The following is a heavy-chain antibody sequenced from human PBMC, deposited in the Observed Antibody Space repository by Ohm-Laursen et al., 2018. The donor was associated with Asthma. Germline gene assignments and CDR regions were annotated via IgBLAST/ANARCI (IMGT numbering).Heavy chain of an antibody. J-gene: IGHJ4*02. V-gene: IGHV3-53*01. CDR1: GITVSSNY. D-gene: IGHD4-23*01. CDR2: IYSGGST. CDR3: ARVGKGGNSGIDY. Sequence: SLRLSCSASGITVSSNYMSWVRQAPGKGLEWVSIIYSGGSTYYADSVKGRFTISRDNSKNTLYLQMNSLRAEDTAVYYCARVGKGGNSGIDYWGLGTQVTVTS.